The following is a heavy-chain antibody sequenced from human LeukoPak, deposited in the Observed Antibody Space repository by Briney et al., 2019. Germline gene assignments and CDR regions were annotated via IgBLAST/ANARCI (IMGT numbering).Heavy chain of an antibody. CDR3: AKKVAVPPMIVVVITWVGEDYFDY. D-gene: IGHD3-22*01. CDR2: ITGNGGWA. V-gene: IGHV3-23*01. CDR1: GFTFSSYS. J-gene: IGHJ4*02. Sequence: PGGSLRLSCAASGFTFSSYSMNWLRQAPGKGLEWVSAITGNGGWALYADSVKGRFTISRDNSKNTLYLQMSSLRAEDTAVYYCAKKVAVPPMIVVVITWVGEDYFDYWGQGTLVTVSS.